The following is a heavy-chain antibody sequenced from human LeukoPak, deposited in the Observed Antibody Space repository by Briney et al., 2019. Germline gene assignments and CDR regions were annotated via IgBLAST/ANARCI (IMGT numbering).Heavy chain of an antibody. V-gene: IGHV3-23*01. CDR1: GFTFSSYA. CDR3: AKASRSSGSSRPFDY. D-gene: IGHD1-26*01. J-gene: IGHJ4*02. CDR2: ISGSGGNT. Sequence: GGALRLCCAASGFTFSSYAISWVRQAPGKGLEWVSAISGSGGNTYYADSVKGRFTISRDNSKNTLYLLMNSLRAEDTAVYYCAKASRSSGSSRPFDYWGQGTLVPVSS.